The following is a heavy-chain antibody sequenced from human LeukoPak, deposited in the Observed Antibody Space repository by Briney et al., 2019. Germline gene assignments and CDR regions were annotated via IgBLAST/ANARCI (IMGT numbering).Heavy chain of an antibody. CDR3: ARDLTYYDILTGYYNYYYGMDV. V-gene: IGHV3-33*01. CDR2: IWYDGSNK. CDR1: GFTFSSYG. J-gene: IGHJ6*02. Sequence: PGGSLRLSCAASGFTFSSYGMHWVDQAPGKGLEWVAVIWYDGSNKYYADSVKGRFTISRDNSKNTLYLQMNSLRAEDTAVYYCARDLTYYDILTGYYNYYYGMDVWGQGTTVTVSS. D-gene: IGHD3-9*01.